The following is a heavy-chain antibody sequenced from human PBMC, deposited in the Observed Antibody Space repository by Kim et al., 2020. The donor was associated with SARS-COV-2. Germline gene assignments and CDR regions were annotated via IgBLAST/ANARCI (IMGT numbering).Heavy chain of an antibody. CDR1: GFTFSSYG. D-gene: IGHD1-1*01. CDR2: IWYDGNNK. Sequence: GGFLRLSCAASGFTFSSYGMHWVRQAPGKGLEWVAVIWYDGNNKDYTDSVKGRFTISRDNSKNTLYLQMNSLRAEDTAVYYCARDLNGGPVLDYWGQGTLVTVSS. J-gene: IGHJ4*02. CDR3: ARDLNGGPVLDY. V-gene: IGHV3-33*01.